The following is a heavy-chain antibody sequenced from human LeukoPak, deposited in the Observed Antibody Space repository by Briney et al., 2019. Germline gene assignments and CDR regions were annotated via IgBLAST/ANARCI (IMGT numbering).Heavy chain of an antibody. CDR1: GGSISSYF. J-gene: IGHJ4*02. Sequence: PSETLSLTCTVSGGSISSYFWSWIRQPAGQGLEWIGRIYTSGTTNYSPSLKSRLTMSVDTSKNQFSLRLSSVTAADTAVYYCAREDPLVAARGLDYWGQGTLVTVSS. V-gene: IGHV4-4*07. D-gene: IGHD2-15*01. CDR3: AREDPLVAARGLDY. CDR2: IYTSGTT.